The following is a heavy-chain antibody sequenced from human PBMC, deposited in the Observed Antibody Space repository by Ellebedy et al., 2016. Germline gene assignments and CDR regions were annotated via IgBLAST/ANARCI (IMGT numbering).Heavy chain of an antibody. CDR2: IYYSGST. D-gene: IGHD5-18*01. V-gene: IGHV4-61*01. J-gene: IGHJ6*02. CDR1: GGSVSSGSYY. Sequence: SETLSLTXTVSGGSVSSGSYYWSWIRQPPGKGLEWIGYIYYSGSTNYNPSLKSRVTISVDTSKNQFSLKLSSVTAADTAVYYCARVDGYSYGLAHYYYYGMDVWGQGTTVTVSS. CDR3: ARVDGYSYGLAHYYYYGMDV.